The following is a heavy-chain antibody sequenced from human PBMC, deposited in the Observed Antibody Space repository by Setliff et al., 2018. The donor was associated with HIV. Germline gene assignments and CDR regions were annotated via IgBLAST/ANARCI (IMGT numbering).Heavy chain of an antibody. V-gene: IGHV4-38-2*01. D-gene: IGHD5-12*01. J-gene: IGHJ6*03. Sequence: SETLSLTCAFSGYSISSGYYWGWIRQPPGKGLEWIGSISHSGTTYYNASLKSRVTISVDTSKNQLSLKLSSVTAADTAVYYCARGGGFSDYDPYYYYYMDVWGKGTTVTVTS. CDR1: GYSISSGYY. CDR2: ISHSGTT. CDR3: ARGGGFSDYDPYYYYYMDV.